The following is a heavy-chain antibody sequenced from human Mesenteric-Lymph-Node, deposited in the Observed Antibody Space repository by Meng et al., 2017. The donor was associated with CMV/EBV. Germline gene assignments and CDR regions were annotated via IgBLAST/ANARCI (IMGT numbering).Heavy chain of an antibody. CDR2: ISAYNGNT. CDR1: GYTFTSYG. Sequence: ASVKVSCKASGYTFTSYGISWVRQAPGQGLEWMGWISAYNGNTNYAQKLQGRVTMTRNTSISTAYMELSSLRSEDTAVYYCAREDTIFGVEAYYGMDVWGQGTTVTVSS. D-gene: IGHD3-3*01. J-gene: IGHJ6*02. V-gene: IGHV1-18*01. CDR3: AREDTIFGVEAYYGMDV.